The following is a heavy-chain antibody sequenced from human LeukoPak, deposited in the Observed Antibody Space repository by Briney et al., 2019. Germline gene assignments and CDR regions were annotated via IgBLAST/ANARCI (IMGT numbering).Heavy chain of an antibody. D-gene: IGHD3-3*01. J-gene: IGHJ4*02. CDR3: ARDPSNTSGYQIYFDY. Sequence: GPSVKVSCKASGYTSRNYGISWVRQAPEQGHEWIGWISAYNGDTHYAQKLQGRVTMTTDTSTSTAYMELRSLRSDDTAVYYCARDPSNTSGYQIYFDYWGQGTLVTVSS. CDR1: GYTSRNYG. CDR2: ISAYNGDT. V-gene: IGHV1-18*01.